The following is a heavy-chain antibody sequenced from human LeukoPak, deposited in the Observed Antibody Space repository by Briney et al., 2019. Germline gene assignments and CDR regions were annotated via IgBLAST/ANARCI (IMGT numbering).Heavy chain of an antibody. J-gene: IGHJ4*02. CDR1: GFTFSTYS. V-gene: IGHV3-48*04. Sequence: PGGSLRLSCAASGFTFSTYSMNWVRQAPGKGLDWVSHIINSDSTIYYANSVRGRFTISRDNGKNSLYLQMNSLKVEDTAVYYCARVLVAGSGNYWYYFDNWGQGTLVTVSS. CDR3: ARVLVAGSGNYWYYFDN. CDR2: IINSDSTI. D-gene: IGHD3-10*01.